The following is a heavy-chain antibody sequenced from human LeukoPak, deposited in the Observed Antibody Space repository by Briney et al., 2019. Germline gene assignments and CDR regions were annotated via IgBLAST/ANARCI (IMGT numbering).Heavy chain of an antibody. Sequence: GGSLRLSCAASGFTFSDYYMSWIRQAPGKGLEWVSYISGGGSTIYHADSVKGRFTISRDNAKNSLYLQMNSLRAEDTAVYYCARGVVGATKAFDIWGQGTMVTVSS. CDR2: ISGGGSTI. CDR1: GFTFSDYY. V-gene: IGHV3-11*01. CDR3: ARGVVGATKAFDI. D-gene: IGHD1-26*01. J-gene: IGHJ3*02.